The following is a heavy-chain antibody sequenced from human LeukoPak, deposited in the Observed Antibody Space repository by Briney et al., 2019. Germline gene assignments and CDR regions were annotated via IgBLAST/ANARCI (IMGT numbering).Heavy chain of an antibody. J-gene: IGHJ4*02. D-gene: IGHD1-1*01. CDR2: INPSGGGT. CDR1: GYTFSSYS. Sequence: ASVKVSCKASGYTFSSYSMHWVRQAPGQGLEWMGIINPSGGGTLYAQKFQGRVTLTTDTSTSTVYMELSSLRSEDTAVYYCARAGYENLIAGPDFWGQGTLVTVSS. CDR3: ARAGYENLIAGPDF. V-gene: IGHV1-46*01.